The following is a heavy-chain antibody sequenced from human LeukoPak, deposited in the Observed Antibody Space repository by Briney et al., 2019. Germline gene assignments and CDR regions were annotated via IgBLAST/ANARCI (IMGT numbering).Heavy chain of an antibody. J-gene: IGHJ6*02. D-gene: IGHD2-2*01. CDR1: GFTFSSYS. Sequence: PGGSLRLSCTASGFTFSSYSMNWVRQAPGKGLEWVSYISSSGSTIYYADSVKGRFTISRDNAKNSLYLQMNSLRAEDTAVYYCARVVPAASRSGMDVWGQGTTVTVSS. CDR2: ISSSGSTI. CDR3: ARVVPAASRSGMDV. V-gene: IGHV3-48*04.